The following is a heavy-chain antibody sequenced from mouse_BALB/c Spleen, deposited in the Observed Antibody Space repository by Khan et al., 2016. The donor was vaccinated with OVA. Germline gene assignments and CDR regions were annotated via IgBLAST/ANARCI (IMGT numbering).Heavy chain of an antibody. Sequence: EVQLQESGPGLVKPSQSLSLTCTVTGYSITSYSAWNWIRQFPGNKLEWMGYLSYSGLTSYTPTLNSRTSLTRDQSTNQFFLQLNSVTTEDTSTDYCARGNYYVYTMDYWGQGTSVTVAS. CDR1: GYSITSYSA. CDR2: LSYSGLT. V-gene: IGHV3-2*02. J-gene: IGHJ4*01. D-gene: IGHD1-1*01. CDR3: ARGNYYVYTMDY.